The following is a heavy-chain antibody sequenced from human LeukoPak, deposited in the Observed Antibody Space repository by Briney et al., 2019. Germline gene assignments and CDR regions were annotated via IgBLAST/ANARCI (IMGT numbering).Heavy chain of an antibody. D-gene: IGHD4-17*01. CDR2: ISSSSSYI. J-gene: IGHJ4*02. V-gene: IGHV3-21*01. CDR1: GFTFSSYS. CDR3: ARDGSTVTNYYFDY. Sequence: PGGSLRLSCAASGFTFSSYSMNWVRQAPGRGLEWVSSISSSSSYIYYADSVKGRFTISRDNAKNSLYLQMNSLRAEDTAVYYCARDGSTVTNYYFDYWGRGTLVTVSS.